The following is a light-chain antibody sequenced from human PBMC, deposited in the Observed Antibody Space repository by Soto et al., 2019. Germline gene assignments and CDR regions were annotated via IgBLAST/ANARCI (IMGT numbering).Light chain of an antibody. CDR3: QQSHSTPYT. V-gene: IGKV1-39*01. J-gene: IGKJ2*01. Sequence: DIQLTQSPSSVSSSVVERITLSCRASQSISRNLNWYQQMPGKAPSLLIYAARDLQSGVPGRFSGSGSGTEFNLTISSLQPEDLATYYCQQSHSTPYTFGQGTKLGI. CDR2: AAR. CDR1: QSISRN.